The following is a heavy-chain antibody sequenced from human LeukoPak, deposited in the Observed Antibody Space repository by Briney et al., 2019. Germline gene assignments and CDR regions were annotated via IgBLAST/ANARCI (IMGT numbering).Heavy chain of an antibody. D-gene: IGHD3-10*01. CDR3: ARDQKYYYGSGSGFWYFDL. CDR2: IYYSGST. J-gene: IGHJ2*01. V-gene: IGHV4-59*01. Sequence: PSETLSLTCTVSGGSISSYYWSWLRQPPGKGLEWIGYIYYSGSTNYNPSLKSRVTISVDTSKNQFSLKLSSVTAADTAVYYCARDQKYYYGSGSGFWYFDLWGRGTLVTVSS. CDR1: GGSISSYY.